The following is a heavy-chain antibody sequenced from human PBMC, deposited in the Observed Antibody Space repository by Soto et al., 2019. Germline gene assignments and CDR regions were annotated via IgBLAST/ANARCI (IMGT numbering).Heavy chain of an antibody. CDR2: ISAYNGNT. V-gene: IGHV1-18*01. D-gene: IGHD2-15*01. CDR3: ARDVQPGYCSGGSCYCDAFDI. J-gene: IGHJ3*02. Sequence: ASVKVSCKASGYTFTSYGISWVRQAPGQGLEWMGWISAYNGNTNYAQKLQGRVTMTTDTSTSTAYMELRSLRSDDTAVYYCARDVQPGYCSGGSCYCDAFDIWGQGTMVTVSS. CDR1: GYTFTSYG.